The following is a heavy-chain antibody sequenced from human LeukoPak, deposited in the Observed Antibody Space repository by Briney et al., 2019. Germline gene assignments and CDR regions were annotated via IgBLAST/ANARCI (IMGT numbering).Heavy chain of an antibody. D-gene: IGHD3-22*01. CDR2: IYYRGDT. CDR3: ARARYYDSSGYVPDYYGMDV. J-gene: IGHJ6*02. Sequence: PGGSLRLSCAASGFTFSRYWMSWVRQSPGKGLEWIANIYYRGDTQYNPSLKRRVAISVDTSKNQFSLKLSSVTAADTAVYYCARARYYDSSGYVPDYYGMDVWGQGTTVTVSS. CDR1: GFTFSRYW. V-gene: IGHV4-4*02.